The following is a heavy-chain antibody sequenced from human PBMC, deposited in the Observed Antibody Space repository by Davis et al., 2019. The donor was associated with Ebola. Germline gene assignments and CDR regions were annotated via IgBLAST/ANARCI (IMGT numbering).Heavy chain of an antibody. J-gene: IGHJ6*01. CDR3: AKEVLSPYYYYGMDV. CDR1: GFTFRPYA. CDR2: ISGSGGST. V-gene: IGHV3-23*01. Sequence: SLMLPFASPGFTFRPYAITWVRQAPGKGLEWVSAISGSGGSTYYADSVKGRFTISRDNSKNTLYLQMNSLRAEDTAVYYCAKEVLSPYYYYGMDVWGQGTTVTVSS. D-gene: IGHD3-16*02.